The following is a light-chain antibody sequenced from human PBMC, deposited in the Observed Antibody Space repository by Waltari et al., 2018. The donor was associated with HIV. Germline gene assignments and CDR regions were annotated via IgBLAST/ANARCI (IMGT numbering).Light chain of an antibody. CDR2: RAS. CDR1: QSVSNN. CDR3: QQSDNWPPWT. V-gene: IGKV3-15*01. Sequence: EIILTQSPDTLSVSPGERATLSCRASQSVSNNFAWFQQRPGQPPRLLIYRASTRATSIPSRFSGSGSGTEFNLTISNFQSEDFAVYYCQQSDNWPPWTFGRGTKVEVK. J-gene: IGKJ1*01.